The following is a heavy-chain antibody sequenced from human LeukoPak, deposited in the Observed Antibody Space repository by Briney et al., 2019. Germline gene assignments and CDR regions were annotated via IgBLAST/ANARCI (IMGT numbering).Heavy chain of an antibody. CDR2: ISIISSYI. CDR3: ARGAAAGTTDFQH. V-gene: IGHV3-21*01. J-gene: IGHJ1*01. Sequence: GGSLGLSCAASGFTFSNYSMNWVRQAPGKGLEWVSSISIISSYIYYADSVKGRFTISRDNAKNSLYLQMNSLRAEDTAVYYCARGAAAGTTDFQHWGQGTLVTVSS. CDR1: GFTFSNYS. D-gene: IGHD6-13*01.